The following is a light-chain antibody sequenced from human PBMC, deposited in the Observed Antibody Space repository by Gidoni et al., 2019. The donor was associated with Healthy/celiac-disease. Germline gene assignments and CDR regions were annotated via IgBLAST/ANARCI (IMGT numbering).Light chain of an antibody. CDR2: AAS. CDR3: QQLNSYPRT. Sequence: LSASVGDRVTITCRASQGISSYLAWYQQKPGKAPKLLIYAASTLQSWVPSRFSGSGSGTEFTLTISSLQPEDFATYYCQQLNSYPRTFGQGTKLEIK. J-gene: IGKJ2*01. V-gene: IGKV1-9*01. CDR1: QGISSY.